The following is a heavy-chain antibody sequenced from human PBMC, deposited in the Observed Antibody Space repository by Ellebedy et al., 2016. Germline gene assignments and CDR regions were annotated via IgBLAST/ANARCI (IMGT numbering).Heavy chain of an antibody. V-gene: IGHV1-8*01. D-gene: IGHD3-22*01. CDR2: MNPNSGNT. Sequence: ASVKVSXKASGYTFTSYDINWVRQATGQGLEWMGWMNPNSGNTGYAQKFQGRVTMTRNTSISTAYMELSSLRSEDTAVYYCARGRKSRITMIVVVISKPYGMDVWGQGTTVTVSS. CDR3: ARGRKSRITMIVVVISKPYGMDV. J-gene: IGHJ6*02. CDR1: GYTFTSYD.